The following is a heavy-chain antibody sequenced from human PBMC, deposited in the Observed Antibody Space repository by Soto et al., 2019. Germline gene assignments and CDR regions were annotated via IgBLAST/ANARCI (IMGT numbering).Heavy chain of an antibody. V-gene: IGHV1-69*06. CDR2: IIPIFGTA. CDR1: GGTFSSYA. Sequence: QVQLVQSGAEVKKPGSSVKVSCKASGGTFSSYAISWVRQAPGQGLEWMGGIIPIFGTANYAQKFQGRGTITADKSTSTDYMELSSLRSEDTAVYYCARVVGQQLAQYYFDYWGQGTLVTVSS. CDR3: ARVVGQQLAQYYFDY. J-gene: IGHJ4*02. D-gene: IGHD6-13*01.